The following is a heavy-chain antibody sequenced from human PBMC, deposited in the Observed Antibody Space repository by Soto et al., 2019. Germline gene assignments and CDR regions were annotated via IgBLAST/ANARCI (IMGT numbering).Heavy chain of an antibody. D-gene: IGHD3-10*01. CDR3: ARDGYDGSGSPYPAY. Sequence: SETLSLTCSVSGGSMSEYFWSWIRQSPGKGLEWIGYIYYLGSTNYNPSLKSRVTISVDTSKRQFSLRLTSVTAADTAVYYCARDGYDGSGSPYPAYWGPGTQVTVSS. J-gene: IGHJ4*02. V-gene: IGHV4-59*01. CDR1: GGSMSEYF. CDR2: IYYLGST.